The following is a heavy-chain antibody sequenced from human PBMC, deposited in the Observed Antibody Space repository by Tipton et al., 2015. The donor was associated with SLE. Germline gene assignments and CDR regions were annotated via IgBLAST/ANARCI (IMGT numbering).Heavy chain of an antibody. CDR2: FIHSGVT. V-gene: IGHV4-34*12. D-gene: IGHD6-13*01. CDR1: GESFNGYF. CDR3: ARGAATPGMARTFDI. J-gene: IGHJ3*02. Sequence: GLVKPSQTLSLTCAVYGESFNGYFWTWIRQPPGKGLEWIAEFIHSGVTNYNPSLRSRVTISVDMSKNQVSLRLSSVTAADTAVYYCARGAATPGMARTFDIWGQGTVVTVSS.